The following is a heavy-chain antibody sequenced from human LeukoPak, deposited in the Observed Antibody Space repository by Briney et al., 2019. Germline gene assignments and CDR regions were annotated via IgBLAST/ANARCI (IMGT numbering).Heavy chain of an antibody. J-gene: IGHJ4*02. Sequence: ASVKVSCKASGYTFSSYGVSWVRQAPGQGLEWMGWINVYNGNANYAQKFQGRVTMTTDTSTSTAYMELRSLRSDDTAVYYCARKSYDFWSALYYFDYWGQGTLVTVSS. V-gene: IGHV1-18*01. CDR1: GYTFSSYG. CDR3: ARKSYDFWSALYYFDY. D-gene: IGHD3-3*01. CDR2: INVYNGNA.